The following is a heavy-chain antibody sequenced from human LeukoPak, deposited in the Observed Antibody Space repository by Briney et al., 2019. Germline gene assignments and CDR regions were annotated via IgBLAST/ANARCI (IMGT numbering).Heavy chain of an antibody. J-gene: IGHJ4*02. CDR3: AKEGIDGYSRFDY. CDR2: ISYDGSNK. CDR1: GFTFSSYA. Sequence: GGSLRLSCAASGFTFSSYAMHWVRQAPGKGLEWVAVISYDGSNKYYADSVKGRFTISRDNSKNTLYLQMNSLRAEDTAVYYCAKEGIDGYSRFDYWGQGTLVTVSS. V-gene: IGHV3-30*04. D-gene: IGHD5-24*01.